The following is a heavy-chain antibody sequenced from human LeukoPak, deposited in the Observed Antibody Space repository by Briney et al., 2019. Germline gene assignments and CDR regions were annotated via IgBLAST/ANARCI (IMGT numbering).Heavy chain of an antibody. V-gene: IGHV4-34*01. J-gene: IGHJ4*02. Sequence: SETLSLTCAVYGGTFSGYYWSWIRQPPGKRLEWVGESNDSGGTNYNPSLKSRVTISADKSKNQVSLKLTSVTAADTAVYYCARVGDGYLGYFDYWGQGTLVTVSS. D-gene: IGHD5-24*01. CDR1: GGTFSGYY. CDR2: SNDSGGT. CDR3: ARVGDGYLGYFDY.